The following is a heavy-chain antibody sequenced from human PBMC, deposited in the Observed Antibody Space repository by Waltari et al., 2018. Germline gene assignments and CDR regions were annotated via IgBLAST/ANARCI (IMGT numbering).Heavy chain of an antibody. CDR2: IYHSAST. V-gene: IGHV4-30-2*01. CDR1: GASISSGGYS. D-gene: IGHD4-4*01. Sequence: QLQLKESGSGLVKPSQTLSLTCTVSGASISSGGYSWSWIGQPPGKGLEWIGYIYHSASTSYNPSLKSRLTISVDRSKNQVSLELNSVTAADTAVYFCARGTTITTYFEYWGQGIMVTVSS. J-gene: IGHJ4*02. CDR3: ARGTTITTYFEY.